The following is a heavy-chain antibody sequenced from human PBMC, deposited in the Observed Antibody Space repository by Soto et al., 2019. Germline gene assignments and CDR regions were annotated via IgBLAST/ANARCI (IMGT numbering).Heavy chain of an antibody. CDR1: GFTFSNYA. Sequence: PGGSLRLSCAVSGFTFSNYAMSWVRQAPGKGLEWVSAICGSGDCTYYADSVKGRFIISRDNSRKMVFVQMNSLRTEDTALYYCAKGLSYDFWIGFDPWGQGTLVTVSS. J-gene: IGHJ5*02. CDR2: ICGSGDCT. V-gene: IGHV3-23*01. CDR3: AKGLSYDFWIGFDP. D-gene: IGHD3-3*01.